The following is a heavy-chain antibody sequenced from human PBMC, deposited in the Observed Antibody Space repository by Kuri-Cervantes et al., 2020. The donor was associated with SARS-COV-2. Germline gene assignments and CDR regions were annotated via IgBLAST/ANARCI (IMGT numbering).Heavy chain of an antibody. CDR2: IKQDGSEK. D-gene: IGHD1-7*01. Sequence: GGSLRLSCAASGFTFSSYWMSWVRRAPGKGLEWVANIKQDGSEKHYVDSAKGRFTISRDNAKNSLYLQMNSLRAEDTAVYYCARDTHNWNSLNDYWGQGTLVTVSS. J-gene: IGHJ4*02. CDR1: GFTFSSYW. V-gene: IGHV3-7*05. CDR3: ARDTHNWNSLNDY.